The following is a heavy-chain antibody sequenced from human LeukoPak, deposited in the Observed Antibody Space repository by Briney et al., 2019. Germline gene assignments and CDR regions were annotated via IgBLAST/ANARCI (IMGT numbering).Heavy chain of an antibody. CDR3: ANFDYGGNSGAFDI. Sequence: VASVKVSCKASGYTFTSYDINWVRQATGQGLEWMGWMNPNSGNTGYAQKFQGRVTITRNTSISTAYMELSSLRSEDTAVYYCANFDYGGNSGAFDIWGQGTMVTVSS. CDR2: MNPNSGNT. CDR1: GYTFTSYD. V-gene: IGHV1-8*03. D-gene: IGHD4-23*01. J-gene: IGHJ3*02.